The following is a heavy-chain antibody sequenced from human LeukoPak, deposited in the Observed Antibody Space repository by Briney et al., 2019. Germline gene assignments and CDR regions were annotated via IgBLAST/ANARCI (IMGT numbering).Heavy chain of an antibody. D-gene: IGHD2-2*01. V-gene: IGHV3-48*01. CDR1: GFTSSSYS. CDR3: ATQYCSSTSCPYYYYGMDV. CDR2: ISSSSSTI. Sequence: GGSLRLSCAASGFTSSSYSMNWVRQAPGKGLEWVSYISSSSSTIYYADSVKGRFTISRDNAKNSLYLQMSSLRAEDTAVYYCATQYCSSTSCPYYYYGMDVWGQGTTVTVSS. J-gene: IGHJ6*02.